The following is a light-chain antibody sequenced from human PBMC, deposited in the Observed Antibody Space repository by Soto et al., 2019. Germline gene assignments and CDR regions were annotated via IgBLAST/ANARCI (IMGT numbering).Light chain of an antibody. CDR3: QQYGNSPPFT. J-gene: IGKJ3*01. Sequence: EIVLTQSPGTLSLSPGERATLSCRASQSVSSSYLAWYQQKPGQAPRLLIYGASSRATGIPDRFSGSGSGTDFTLTISRLAPDDFAVYYCQQYGNSPPFTFGPGTKEDIK. CDR2: GAS. V-gene: IGKV3-20*01. CDR1: QSVSSSY.